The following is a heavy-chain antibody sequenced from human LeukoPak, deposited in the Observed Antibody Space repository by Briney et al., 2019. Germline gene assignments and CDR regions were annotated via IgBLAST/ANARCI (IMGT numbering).Heavy chain of an antibody. D-gene: IGHD1-26*01. V-gene: IGHV3-30-3*01. CDR3: ARSYSGSYHNYFDY. CDR2: ISYDGSNK. CDR1: GFTFSSYA. J-gene: IGHJ4*02. Sequence: GGSLRLSCAASGFTFSSYAMHWVRQAPGKGLEWVAVISYDGSNKYYADSVKGRFTISRDNSKNTLYLQMNSLRAGDTAVYYCARSYSGSYHNYFDYWGQGTLVTVSS.